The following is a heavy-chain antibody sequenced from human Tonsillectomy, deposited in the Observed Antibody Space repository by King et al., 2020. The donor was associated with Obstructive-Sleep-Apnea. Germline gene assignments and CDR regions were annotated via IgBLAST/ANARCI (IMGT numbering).Heavy chain of an antibody. Sequence: VQLQESGPGLVRPSETLSLTCTVSGVSMSSYYWSWIRQPAGKGVECIGRIHTSGSTNYNPSLKGRVTMSVDTSKNQFSLKLSSVTAADTAVYYCASWKVRGVIQEYWGQGTLVTVSS. CDR1: GVSMSSYY. D-gene: IGHD3-10*01. CDR3: ASWKVRGVIQEY. V-gene: IGHV4-4*07. CDR2: IHTSGST. J-gene: IGHJ4*02.